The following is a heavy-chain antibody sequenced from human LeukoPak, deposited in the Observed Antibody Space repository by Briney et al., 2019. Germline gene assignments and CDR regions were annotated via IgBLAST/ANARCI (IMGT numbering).Heavy chain of an antibody. CDR2: ISGSGGGT. V-gene: IGHV3-23*01. D-gene: IGHD6-25*01. CDR3: AKDQGRRLAFDI. CDR1: GFTFSSYA. J-gene: IGHJ3*02. Sequence: GGSLRLSCAASGFTFSSYAMSWVRPAPGKGLEWVSAISGSGGGTYYADSVKGRFTLSRDNSKHTLYLQMNSLRAEDTAVYYCAKDQGRRLAFDIWGQGTMVTVSS.